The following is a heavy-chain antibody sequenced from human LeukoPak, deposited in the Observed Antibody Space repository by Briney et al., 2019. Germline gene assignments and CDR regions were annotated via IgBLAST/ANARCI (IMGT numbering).Heavy chain of an antibody. D-gene: IGHD3/OR15-3a*01. J-gene: IGHJ4*02. Sequence: GGSLRLSCAASGFTFSSYAMNWVRQAPGKGLEWVSAISGSGGSTYYADSVKGRFTISRDNSKNTLYLQMNSLRAEDTAVYYCAKSPTGYYTEPDIDYWGQGTLVTVSS. CDR1: GFTFSSYA. CDR2: ISGSGGST. CDR3: AKSPTGYYTEPDIDY. V-gene: IGHV3-23*01.